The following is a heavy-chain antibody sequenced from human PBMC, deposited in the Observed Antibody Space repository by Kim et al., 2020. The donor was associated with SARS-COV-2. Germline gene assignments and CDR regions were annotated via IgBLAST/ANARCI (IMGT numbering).Heavy chain of an antibody. CDR1: GFSFSDYA. V-gene: IGHV3-30*18. CDR3: VKDYYGSGSYSCGMDG. Sequence: GGSLRLSCAASGFSFSDYAMHWVRQAPGTGLEWEADITFDGSKANYADSVKGRFTISRDNSKNTLNLQMNSLRADDTAVYYCVKDYYGSGSYSCGMDGWGQGTTVTVSS. D-gene: IGHD3-10*01. CDR2: ITFDGSKA. J-gene: IGHJ6*02.